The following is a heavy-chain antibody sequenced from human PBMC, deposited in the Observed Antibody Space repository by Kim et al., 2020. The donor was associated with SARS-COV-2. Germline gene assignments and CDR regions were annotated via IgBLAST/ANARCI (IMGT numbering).Heavy chain of an antibody. D-gene: IGHD5-18*01. CDR3: ARVHSYGADYNDFDY. Sequence: PSLKGRFTWSVDTSKNQFSLRLASVTAADTAVYYCARVHSYGADYNDFDYWGRGILVTVSS. J-gene: IGHJ4*02. V-gene: IGHV4-30-2*04.